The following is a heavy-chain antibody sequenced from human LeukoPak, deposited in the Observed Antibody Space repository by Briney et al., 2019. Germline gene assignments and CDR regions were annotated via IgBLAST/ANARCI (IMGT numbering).Heavy chain of an antibody. J-gene: IGHJ5*02. V-gene: IGHV3-23*01. CDR3: APGVTMVRGVIA. CDR2: ISGSGGST. D-gene: IGHD3-10*01. Sequence: GGSLRLSCAASGFTFSSYAMSWVRQVPGKGLEWVSAISGSGGSTYYADSVKGRFTISRDNSKNTLYLQMNSLRAEDTAVYYCAPGVTMVRGVIAWGQGTLVTVS. CDR1: GFTFSSYA.